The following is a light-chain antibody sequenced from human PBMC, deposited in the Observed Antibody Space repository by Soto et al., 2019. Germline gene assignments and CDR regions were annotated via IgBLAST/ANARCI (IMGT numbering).Light chain of an antibody. J-gene: IGKJ1*01. CDR3: QHYNSYSEA. CDR2: VAS. V-gene: IGKV3D-15*01. Sequence: EIVLTQSPATLSVSPGDRATLSCRASQSVRFNLAWYQQKPGQAPRLLIHVASTRATGIADRFSGSGSGTEFTLTISSLQPDDFATYYCQHYNSYSEAFGQGTKV. CDR1: QSVRFN.